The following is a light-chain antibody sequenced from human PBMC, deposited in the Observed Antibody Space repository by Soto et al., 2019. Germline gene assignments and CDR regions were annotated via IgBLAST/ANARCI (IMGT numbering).Light chain of an antibody. J-gene: IGLJ2*01. CDR1: SSNIGAGYD. CDR3: QSYDSSLSGVV. CDR2: VNT. V-gene: IGLV1-40*01. Sequence: QTVVTQPPSVSGAPGQRVTISCTGSSSNIGAGYDVHWYQQLPGTAPKLLIYVNTNRPSGVPDRFSGSKSGTSGSLAITGLQAEDEGDYYCQSYDSSLSGVVFGGGTKLTVL.